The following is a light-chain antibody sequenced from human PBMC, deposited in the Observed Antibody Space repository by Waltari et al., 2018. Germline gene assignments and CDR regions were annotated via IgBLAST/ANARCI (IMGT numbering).Light chain of an antibody. CDR1: SLRTSY. J-gene: IGLJ3*02. Sequence: SELTQGPDVSVALGQTVKITCQGDSLRTSYASWYQGKPGQAPVLVLFGKEKRPSGIPDRISGYTSGTTSFLTITGAQAEDEADYYCHSRKGSDNQVVFGGGTKLTVL. CDR2: GKE. CDR3: HSRKGSDNQVV. V-gene: IGLV3-19*01.